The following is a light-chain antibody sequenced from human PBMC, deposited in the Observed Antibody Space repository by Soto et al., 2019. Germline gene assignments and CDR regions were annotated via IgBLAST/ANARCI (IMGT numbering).Light chain of an antibody. V-gene: IGLV2-14*01. CDR3: SSYTSRSTLV. CDR2: DVS. CDR1: SSDVGGYNY. J-gene: IGLJ2*01. Sequence: QSALTQPASVSGSPGQSITISCTGTSSDVGGYNYVSWYQQHPGKAPKLMIYDVSNRPSGVSNRFSGPKSGNTASQTISGLQSEDEADYYCSSYTSRSTLVFCGGTELTVL.